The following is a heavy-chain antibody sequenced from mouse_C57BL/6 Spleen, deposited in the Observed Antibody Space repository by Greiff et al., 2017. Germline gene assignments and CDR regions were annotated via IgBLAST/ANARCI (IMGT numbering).Heavy chain of an antibody. J-gene: IGHJ1*03. V-gene: IGHV5-15*01. CDR2: ISNLAYSI. D-gene: IGHD2-2*01. CDR3: ARKGGYGYDRDWYFDV. CDR1: GFTFSDYG. Sequence: EVKLVESGGGLVQPGGSLKLSCAASGFTFSDYGMAWVRQAPRKGPEWVAFISNLAYSIYYADTVTGRFTIYRENAKNTLDLEMSSLRSEDTAMYYCARKGGYGYDRDWYFDVWGTGTTVTVSS.